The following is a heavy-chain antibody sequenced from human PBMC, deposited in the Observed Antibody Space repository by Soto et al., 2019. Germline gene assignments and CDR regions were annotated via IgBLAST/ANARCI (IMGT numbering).Heavy chain of an antibody. D-gene: IGHD3-3*01. Sequence: GASVKVSCKASGYTFTAYYIQWVRQAPGQGLEWMGIINPCGGSTSNAQKFQGRVTMTRDTSTSTVYMELSSLRSEDTAVYYCARSWGLRFLEWLQIDYWGQGTLVTVSS. CDR2: INPCGGST. V-gene: IGHV1-46*03. CDR1: GYTFTAYY. J-gene: IGHJ4*02. CDR3: ARSWGLRFLEWLQIDY.